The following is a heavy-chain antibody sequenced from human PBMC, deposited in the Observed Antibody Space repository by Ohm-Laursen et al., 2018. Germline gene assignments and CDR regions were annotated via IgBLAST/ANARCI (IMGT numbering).Heavy chain of an antibody. CDR3: AKAHEGPNGQIWYFDP. D-gene: IGHD6-13*01. Sequence: GSLRLSCTASGFTISNYAMTWVRQAPGKGLEWVSAIGRSATSTNYADSVRGRFTISRDTSKNTLFLQMNSLRADDTATYFCAKAHEGPNGQIWYFDPWGQGTLVTVSS. J-gene: IGHJ5*02. CDR1: GFTISNYA. V-gene: IGHV3-23*01. CDR2: IGRSATST.